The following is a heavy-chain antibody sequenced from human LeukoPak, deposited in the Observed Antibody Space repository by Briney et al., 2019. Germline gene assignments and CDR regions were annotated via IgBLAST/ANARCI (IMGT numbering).Heavy chain of an antibody. D-gene: IGHD2-8*02. CDR3: ALGGVYGVTDRYYCYGMDV. Sequence: ASVKVSCKVSGYTLTELSMHWVRQAPGKGLEWMGGFDPEDGETIYAQKFQGRVTMTEDTSTDTAYMELSSLRSEDTAVYYCALGGVYGVTDRYYCYGMDVWGQGTTVTVSS. J-gene: IGHJ6*02. CDR2: FDPEDGET. V-gene: IGHV1-24*01. CDR1: GYTLTELS.